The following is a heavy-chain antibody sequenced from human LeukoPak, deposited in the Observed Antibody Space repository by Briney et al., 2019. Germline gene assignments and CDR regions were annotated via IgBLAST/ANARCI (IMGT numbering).Heavy chain of an antibody. D-gene: IGHD3-9*01. J-gene: IGHJ4*02. CDR1: GFTFSSYW. Sequence: PGGSLRLSCAASGFTFSSYWMSWGRQAPRKGLEWVANIKQDGREKYYVDSVKGGFTISRDNAKNSLYLQMNSVRAEDTAVYYCARPLHYDILTVDYWGQGPLVSVSS. CDR2: IKQDGREK. V-gene: IGHV3-7*01. CDR3: ARPLHYDILTVDY.